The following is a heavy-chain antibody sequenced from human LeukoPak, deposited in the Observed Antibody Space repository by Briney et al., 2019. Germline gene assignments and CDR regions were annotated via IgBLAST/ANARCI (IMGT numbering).Heavy chain of an antibody. V-gene: IGHV4-59*08. Sequence: SETLSLTCAVSGGSISGYYWSWIRQPPGKGLEWIGYVYYSGNTKYNPSLKSRVTMSVDTSKNQFSLRLSSVTARDTAVYYCARGTSSLDYWGQGTLVTVSS. CDR2: VYYSGNT. CDR3: ARGTSSLDY. J-gene: IGHJ4*02. CDR1: GGSISGYY.